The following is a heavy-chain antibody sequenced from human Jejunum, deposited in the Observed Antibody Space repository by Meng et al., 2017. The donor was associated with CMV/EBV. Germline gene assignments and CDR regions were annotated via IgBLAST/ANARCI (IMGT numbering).Heavy chain of an antibody. CDR2: IRYDENNK. CDR3: AKRLYSSSWYFAFDI. V-gene: IGHV3-30*02. J-gene: IGHJ3*02. Sequence: GFTFSLYDMRWVRQATGKGLEWVAFIRYDENNKYYADSVKGRFTISRDNSKNTLYLQMNSLRAEDTAVYYCAKRLYSSSWYFAFDIWGQGTMVTVSS. D-gene: IGHD6-13*01. CDR1: GFTFSLYD.